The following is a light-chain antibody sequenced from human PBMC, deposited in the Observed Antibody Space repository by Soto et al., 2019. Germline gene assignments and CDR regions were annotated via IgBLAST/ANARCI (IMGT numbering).Light chain of an antibody. V-gene: IGKV3-11*01. CDR3: QQRSDSYT. CDR2: DAS. J-gene: IGKJ2*01. CDR1: QTLATY. Sequence: EVVLTQSPATLSLSPGERATLSCRASQTLATYLACYQQRPGQAPRLLIYDASNRATGIPARFSGSGSGTDFTLTISSLEPEDSAVYYCQQRSDSYTFGQGTTLEIK.